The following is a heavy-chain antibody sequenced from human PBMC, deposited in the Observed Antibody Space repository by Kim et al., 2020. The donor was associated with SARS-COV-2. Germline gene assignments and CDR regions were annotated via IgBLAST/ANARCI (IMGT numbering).Heavy chain of an antibody. Sequence: RFTISRDNSKNTLYLQRNSLRAEDTAVYYCARDRSGVWVGNYYYYYGMDVWGQGTTVTVSS. V-gene: IGHV3-30*07. D-gene: IGHD3-10*01. CDR3: ARDRSGVWVGNYYYYYGMDV. J-gene: IGHJ6*02.